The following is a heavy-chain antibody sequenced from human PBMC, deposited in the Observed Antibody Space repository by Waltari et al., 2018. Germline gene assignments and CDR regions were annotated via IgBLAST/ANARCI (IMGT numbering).Heavy chain of an antibody. CDR1: GFSFSTYW. V-gene: IGHV3-7*01. CDR2: IKEDETVK. CDR3: ARDPGASAFDI. J-gene: IGHJ3*02. Sequence: EVQLVESGGDLVQPGGSLRLSCVASGFSFSTYWMSWVRQAPGKGLEFVANIKEDETVKNYVGSVKGRFTISRDNAKNSLFLQMNSLRGEDTAIYYCARDPGASAFDIWGQGTKVTVSS.